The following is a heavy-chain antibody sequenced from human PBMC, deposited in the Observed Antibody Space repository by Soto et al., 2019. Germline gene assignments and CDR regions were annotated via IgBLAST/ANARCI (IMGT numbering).Heavy chain of an antibody. V-gene: IGHV4-59*01. D-gene: IGHD5-18*01. CDR1: GCTLTSYH. J-gene: IGHJ5*02. Sequence: APRTLPRVGSGCTLTSYHWSLIRQLPGNGLEWIAYTSYTGNTNYNPSLHSRVTISMDTSKHKLSLKLTYMTAADKAVYYCAREIHAGYTPSVDPWGQASLV. CDR2: TSYTGNT. CDR3: AREIHAGYTPSVDP.